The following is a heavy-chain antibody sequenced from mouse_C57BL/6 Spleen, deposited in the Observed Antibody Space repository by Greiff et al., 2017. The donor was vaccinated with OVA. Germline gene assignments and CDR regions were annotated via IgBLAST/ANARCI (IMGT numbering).Heavy chain of an antibody. CDR3: ASSVITTVVATRAY. V-gene: IGHV1-80*01. Sequence: QVQLKESGAELVKPGASVKISCKASGYAFSSYWMNWVKQRPGKGLEWIGQIYPGDGDTNYNGKFKGKATLTADKSSSTAYMQLSSLTSEDSAVYFCASSVITTVVATRAYWGQGTLVTVSA. CDR1: GYAFSSYW. CDR2: IYPGDGDT. D-gene: IGHD1-1*01. J-gene: IGHJ3*01.